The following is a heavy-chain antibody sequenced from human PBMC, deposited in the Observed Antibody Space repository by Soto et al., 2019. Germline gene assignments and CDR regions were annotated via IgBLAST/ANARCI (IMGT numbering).Heavy chain of an antibody. J-gene: IGHJ4*02. D-gene: IGHD2-21*02. CDR3: ARHLPYCGGDCYSLDS. CDR2: IYYSAST. Sequence: QVQLQESGPGLVKPSETLSLTCTVSGGSISSYYWSWIRQPPGKGLEWIGYIYYSASTNYSPSLTSRVTISVDTSKTQSSLTLSSVTAADTAVYYCARHLPYCGGDCYSLDSWGQGTLVTVSS. CDR1: GGSISSYY. V-gene: IGHV4-59*08.